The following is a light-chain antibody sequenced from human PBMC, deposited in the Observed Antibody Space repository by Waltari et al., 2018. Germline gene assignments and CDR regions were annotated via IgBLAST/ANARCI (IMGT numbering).Light chain of an antibody. V-gene: IGKV3-11*01. CDR3: QQRSNWTPHT. CDR2: DAS. J-gene: IGKJ2*01. CDR1: QSVGTY. Sequence: EIVLTQSPATLSLSPGETATLSCRASQSVGTYLAWYQQKPGQAPRLLIYDASNRATGIPARVRGSGSGTDLTLTISSLEAEDFAVYYCQQRSNWTPHTFGQGARLEIK.